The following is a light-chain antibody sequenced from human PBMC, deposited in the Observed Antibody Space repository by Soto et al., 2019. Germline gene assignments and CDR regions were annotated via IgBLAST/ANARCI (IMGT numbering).Light chain of an antibody. J-gene: IGLJ2*01. CDR2: DNN. CDR1: SSNIGNRD. V-gene: IGLV1-51*01. CDR3: ETWDSSLRAAV. Sequence: QSVLTQPPSVSAAPGRKVTISCSGSSSNIGNRDVSWYQHLPGTAPKLLIYDNNKRPSGIPDRFSGSKSGTSATLAITGLQTGDEADYYCETWDSSLRAAVFGGGTKVTVL.